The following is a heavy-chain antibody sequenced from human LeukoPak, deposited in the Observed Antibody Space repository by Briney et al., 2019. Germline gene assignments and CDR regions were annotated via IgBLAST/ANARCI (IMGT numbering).Heavy chain of an antibody. V-gene: IGHV3-20*04. Sequence: GGSLRLSCAASGFIFDDYGMSWVRQTPGKGLEWVSNINWNGGTTTYADSVKGRFTISRDNSKNTLYLQTNSLRAEDTAVYYCAKKTIVGATVDAFDIWGQGTMVTVSS. D-gene: IGHD1-26*01. CDR1: GFIFDDYG. J-gene: IGHJ3*02. CDR2: INWNGGTT. CDR3: AKKTIVGATVDAFDI.